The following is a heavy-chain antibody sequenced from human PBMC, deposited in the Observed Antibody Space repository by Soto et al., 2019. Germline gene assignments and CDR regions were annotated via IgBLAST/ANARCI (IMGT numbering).Heavy chain of an antibody. V-gene: IGHV1-24*01. D-gene: IGHD6-19*01. CDR3: AATGQWSAYFGY. CDR1: GYTLTELS. Sequence: QVQLVQSGSEVKKPGAPVKVSCKVSGYTLTELSMHWVRQAPGKGLEWMGGFDPEDGETIYAQKFQGRVTMTEDTSTDTAYTELSSLRSEVTAVYYCAATGQWSAYFGYWGQGTLVTVSA. J-gene: IGHJ4*02. CDR2: FDPEDGET.